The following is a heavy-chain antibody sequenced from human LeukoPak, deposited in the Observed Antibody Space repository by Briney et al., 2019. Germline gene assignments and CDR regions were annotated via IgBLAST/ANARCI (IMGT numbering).Heavy chain of an antibody. J-gene: IGHJ5*02. CDR2: IYYTGRT. CDR1: GGSISSSIHS. Sequence: PSETLSLTCTVSGGSISSSIHSWGWIRQPPGKGLEGTGSIYYTGRTYYNPSLKSRVTISVDTSKNQFSLKLSSVTAADTAVYYCAQSLGSSNWIGNWFDPWGQGTLVTVSS. V-gene: IGHV4-39*01. CDR3: AQSLGSSNWIGNWFDP. D-gene: IGHD6-13*01.